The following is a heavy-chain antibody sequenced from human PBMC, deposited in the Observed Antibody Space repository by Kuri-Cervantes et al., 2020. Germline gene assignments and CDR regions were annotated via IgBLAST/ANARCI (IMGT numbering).Heavy chain of an antibody. CDR3: AKSRAVVGTADY. V-gene: IGHV3-23*01. J-gene: IGHJ4*02. CDR2: ISGSGENT. Sequence: GESLKISCAASGFTFSSYAMSWVRQAPGKGLDWVSAISGSGENTYYADSVKGQFTISRDNSKNTLYLQKNSLRAEDTAVYYCAKSRAVVGTADYWGQGTLVTVSS. D-gene: IGHD6-19*01. CDR1: GFTFSSYA.